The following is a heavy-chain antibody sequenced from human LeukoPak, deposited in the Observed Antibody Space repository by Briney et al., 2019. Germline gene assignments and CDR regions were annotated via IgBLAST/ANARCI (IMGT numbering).Heavy chain of an antibody. Sequence: PGTSLRLSCAASGFPFSTYGFHWVRQAPGKGLEWVTMIYSDGSKRFYAESVKGRFTISRDNAKNSLYLQMNSLRAEDTAVYYCARTTSGSPMKADYWGQGTLVTVSS. V-gene: IGHV3-33*03. CDR3: ARTTSGSPMKADY. D-gene: IGHD1-26*01. CDR1: GFPFSTYG. J-gene: IGHJ4*02. CDR2: IYSDGSKR.